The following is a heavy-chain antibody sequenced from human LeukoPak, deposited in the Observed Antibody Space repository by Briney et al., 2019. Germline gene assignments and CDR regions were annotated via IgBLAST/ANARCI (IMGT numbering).Heavy chain of an antibody. Sequence: SVTVSCKASGGTFSSYAISWVRQAPGQGLEWMGGIIPIFGTANYAQKFQGRVTITADESTSTAYMELSSLRSEDTAVYYCASGGSGYSYGIDYWGQGTLVTVSS. CDR3: ASGGSGYSYGIDY. D-gene: IGHD5-18*01. V-gene: IGHV1-69*13. CDR1: GGTFSSYA. J-gene: IGHJ4*02. CDR2: IIPIFGTA.